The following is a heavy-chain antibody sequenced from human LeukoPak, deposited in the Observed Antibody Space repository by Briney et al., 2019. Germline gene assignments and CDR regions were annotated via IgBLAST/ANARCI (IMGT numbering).Heavy chain of an antibody. CDR2: ISYDGSNK. Sequence: GRSLRLSCAASGFTFSSYAMHWVRQAPGKGLEWVAVISYDGSNKYYADSVKGRFTISRDNSKNTLYLQMSSLRAEDTAVYYCARLGIAVAGQFDYWGQGTLVTVSS. V-gene: IGHV3-30-3*01. CDR3: ARLGIAVAGQFDY. CDR1: GFTFSSYA. D-gene: IGHD6-19*01. J-gene: IGHJ4*02.